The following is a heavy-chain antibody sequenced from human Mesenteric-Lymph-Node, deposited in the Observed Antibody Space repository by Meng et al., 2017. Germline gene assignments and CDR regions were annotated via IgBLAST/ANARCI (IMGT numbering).Heavy chain of an antibody. Sequence: GESLKISCKISGYTFSKYWIGWARQMSGKGLEWMGIIYPGDSDTRYSPSFRGQVTISVDTSITTAYLQWSSLKASDTAMYYCARMDRDYYGSGSYGRWGQGTLVTVSS. CDR1: GYTFSKYW. D-gene: IGHD3-10*01. J-gene: IGHJ4*02. CDR2: IYPGDSDT. V-gene: IGHV5-51*01. CDR3: ARMDRDYYGSGSYGR.